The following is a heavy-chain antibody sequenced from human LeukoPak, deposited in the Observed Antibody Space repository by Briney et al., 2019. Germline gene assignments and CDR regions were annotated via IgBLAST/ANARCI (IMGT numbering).Heavy chain of an antibody. CDR2: ISGSGGNT. Sequence: AASLRLSCAASGFTFSSYAMSWVRQAPGKGLEWVSGISGSGGNTYYADSVKGRFTISRDNSKNTLYLQVNSLRAEDTAVYYCAKDRTYHDAFDFWGQGTMVTVSS. CDR3: AKDRTYHDAFDF. CDR1: GFTFSSYA. J-gene: IGHJ3*01. D-gene: IGHD2-2*01. V-gene: IGHV3-23*01.